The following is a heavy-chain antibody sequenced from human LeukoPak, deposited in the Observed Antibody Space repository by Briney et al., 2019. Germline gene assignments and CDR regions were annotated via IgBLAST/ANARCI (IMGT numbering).Heavy chain of an antibody. D-gene: IGHD5-24*01. CDR1: GGSFSGYY. Sequence: SETLSLTCAVYGGSFSGYYWSWIRQPPGKGLEWIGEINHSGSTNYNPSLKSRVTISVDTSKNQFSLKLSSVTAADTAAYYCARGPPVATMAYWGQGTLVTVSS. V-gene: IGHV4-34*01. J-gene: IGHJ4*02. CDR3: ARGPPVATMAY. CDR2: INHSGST.